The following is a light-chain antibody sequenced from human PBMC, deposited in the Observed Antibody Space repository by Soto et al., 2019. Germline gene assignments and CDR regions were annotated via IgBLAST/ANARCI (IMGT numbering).Light chain of an antibody. Sequence: QSVLTQPASVSGSPGQSITISCTGISSDVGAYNYVSWYQHHPGKAPKLMIYEVTNRPSGVSNRFSGSKSGNTASLTISGLLSEDEGDYYCSSYRSSARVFGTGTKVTVL. CDR1: SSDVGAYNY. J-gene: IGLJ1*01. V-gene: IGLV2-14*01. CDR3: SSYRSSARV. CDR2: EVT.